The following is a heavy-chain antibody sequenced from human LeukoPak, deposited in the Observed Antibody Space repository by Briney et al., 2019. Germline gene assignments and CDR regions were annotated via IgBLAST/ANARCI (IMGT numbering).Heavy chain of an antibody. CDR2: ISGSGGST. V-gene: IGHV3-23*01. J-gene: IGHJ4*02. D-gene: IGHD6-19*01. CDR3: AKLPPSGWYYFDY. CDR1: GFTFSSYA. Sequence: GGSLRLSCAASGFTFSSYAMSWVRQAPGKGLEWVSGISGSGGSTYYADSLKGRFTISRDNSKNTLYLQMNSLRAEDTAVYYCAKLPPSGWYYFDYWGQGTLVSVSS.